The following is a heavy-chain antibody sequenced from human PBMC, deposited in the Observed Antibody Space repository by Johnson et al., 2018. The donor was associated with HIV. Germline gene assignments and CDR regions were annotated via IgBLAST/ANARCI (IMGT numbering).Heavy chain of an antibody. CDR2: IWYDGSNN. D-gene: IGHD3-3*01. J-gene: IGHJ3*02. CDR1: GFTFSSYG. CDR3: ARDRRQFLEWLSDAFDI. Sequence: VQLVESGGGLVQPGGSLRLSCAASGFTFSSYGMHWVRQAPGKGLEWVAVIWYDGSNNYYADSVKGRFTISRDNSKNTLYLQMNSLRVADTAVYYCARDRRQFLEWLSDAFDIWGQGTMVTVSS. V-gene: IGHV3-33*08.